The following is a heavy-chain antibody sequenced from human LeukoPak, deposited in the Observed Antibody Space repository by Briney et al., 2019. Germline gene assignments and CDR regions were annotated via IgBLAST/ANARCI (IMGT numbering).Heavy chain of an antibody. Sequence: GRSLRLSCAASGFPFDDYAMHWVRQAPGKGLEWVSGISWNSGSTGYADSVKGRFTISRDNAKNSLYLQMNSLRAEDTALYYCAKDKSLEWLSPFGNMDVWGKGTTVTVSS. CDR1: GFPFDDYA. D-gene: IGHD3-3*01. V-gene: IGHV3-9*01. CDR3: AKDKSLEWLSPFGNMDV. J-gene: IGHJ6*03. CDR2: ISWNSGST.